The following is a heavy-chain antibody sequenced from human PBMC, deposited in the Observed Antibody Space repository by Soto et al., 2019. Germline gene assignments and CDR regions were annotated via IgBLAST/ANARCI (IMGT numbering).Heavy chain of an antibody. CDR3: AGRIRGNTIFWPSPHPLGMDV. J-gene: IGHJ6*02. CDR2: IIPIFGTA. V-gene: IGHV1-69*01. CDR1: GGTFSSYA. Sequence: QVQLVQSGAEVKKPGSSVKVSCKASGGTFSSYAISWVRQAPGQGLEWMGGIIPIFGTANYAQKFQGRVTITADESTSTAYMELSSLRSEDTAVYYCAGRIRGNTIFWPSPHPLGMDVWGQGTTVTVSS. D-gene: IGHD3-9*01.